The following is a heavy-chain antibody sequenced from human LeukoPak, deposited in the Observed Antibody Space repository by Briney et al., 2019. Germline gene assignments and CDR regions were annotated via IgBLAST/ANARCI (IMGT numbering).Heavy chain of an antibody. CDR3: AKALRAYGGNSPYYCYAMDV. V-gene: IGHV3-23*01. D-gene: IGHD4-23*01. CDR1: GFTSIAYA. J-gene: IGHJ6*02. CDR2: ISGSGGST. Sequence: GGSLRLSCVGSGFTSIAYALTWARQAPGKGLEWVSAISGSGGSTYFADSVKGRFTISRDNSKNTLYLQMNSLRAEDTAVYYCAKALRAYGGNSPYYCYAMDVWGQGTTVTVSS.